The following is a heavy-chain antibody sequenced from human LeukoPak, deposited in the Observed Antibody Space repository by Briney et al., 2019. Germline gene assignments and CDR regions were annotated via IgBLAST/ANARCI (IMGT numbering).Heavy chain of an antibody. Sequence: SETLSLTCAVYGGSFSGYYWSWIRQPPGKGLEWIGEINHSGGTNYNPSLKSRVTISVDTSKNQFSLKLSSVTAADTAFYYCARVGSHGPLDYWGQGTLVTVSS. CDR2: INHSGGT. D-gene: IGHD5-24*01. V-gene: IGHV4-34*01. J-gene: IGHJ4*02. CDR1: GGSFSGYY. CDR3: ARVGSHGPLDY.